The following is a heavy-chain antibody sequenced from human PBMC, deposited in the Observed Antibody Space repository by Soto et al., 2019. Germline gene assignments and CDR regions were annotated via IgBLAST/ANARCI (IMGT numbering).Heavy chain of an antibody. J-gene: IGHJ6*02. CDR2: INHSGST. Sequence: PSETLSLTCAVYGGSFSGYYWSWIGQPPGKWLEWIGEINHSGSTNYNPSLKSRVTISVDTSKNQFSLKLSSVTAADTAVYYCARGWSRDGYHRWVYYYYGMDVWGQGTTVTVSS. CDR1: GGSFSGYY. D-gene: IGHD5-12*01. CDR3: ARGWSRDGYHRWVYYYYGMDV. V-gene: IGHV4-34*01.